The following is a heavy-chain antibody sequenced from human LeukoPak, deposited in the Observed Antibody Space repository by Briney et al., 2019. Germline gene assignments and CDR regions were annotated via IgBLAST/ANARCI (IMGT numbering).Heavy chain of an antibody. V-gene: IGHV3-48*02. J-gene: IGHJ4*02. D-gene: IGHD3-22*01. Sequence: GGSLRRSCAASGFTFSTYGMNWVRQAPGKGREWVSYISHSSDAIYYPDSVKGRFTISRDNAKNSLYLQMNSLRDEDTAVYYCARASPSGYDYWGQGTLVTVSS. CDR2: ISHSSDAI. CDR3: ARASPSGYDY. CDR1: GFTFSTYG.